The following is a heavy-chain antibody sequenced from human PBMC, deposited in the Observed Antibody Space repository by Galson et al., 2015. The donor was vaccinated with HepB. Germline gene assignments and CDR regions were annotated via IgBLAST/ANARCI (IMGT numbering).Heavy chain of an antibody. CDR2: ITGSGGST. Sequence: SLRLSCAASGFTFSNYAMGWVRQAPGKGLEWVSAITGSGGSTFYADSVKGRFTISRDNSKNALSPQMNSLRADDTAVYLCVKKIVGTSDNDCWGQGTLVTVSS. CDR1: GFTFSNYA. V-gene: IGHV3-23*01. J-gene: IGHJ4*02. D-gene: IGHD1-26*01. CDR3: VKKIVGTSDNDC.